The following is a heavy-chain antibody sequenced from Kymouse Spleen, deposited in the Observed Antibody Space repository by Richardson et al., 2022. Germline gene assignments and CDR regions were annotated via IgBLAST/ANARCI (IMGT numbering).Heavy chain of an antibody. J-gene: IGHJ5*02. CDR3: AKDKLAVQKISRYCSSTSCPNWFDP. Sequence: EVQLVESGGGLVQPGRSLRLSCAASGFTFDDYAMHWVRQAPGKGLEWVSGISWNSGSIGYADSVKGRFTISRDNAKNSLYLQMNSLRAEDTALYYCAKDKLAVQKISRYCSSTSCPNWFDPWGQGTLVTVSS. D-gene: IGHD2-2*02. CDR1: GFTFDDYA. V-gene: IGHV3-9*01. CDR2: ISWNSGSI.